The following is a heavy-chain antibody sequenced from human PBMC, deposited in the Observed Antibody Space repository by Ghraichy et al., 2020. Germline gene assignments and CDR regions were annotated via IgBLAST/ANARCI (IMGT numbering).Heavy chain of an antibody. J-gene: IGHJ3*02. CDR1: GGSISSSSYY. CDR2: IYYSGST. D-gene: IGHD3-22*01. CDR3: ASLGGDQDYYDSSGYSGDSFDI. V-gene: IGHV4-39*01. Sequence: ESLNISCTVSGGSISSSSYYWGWIRQPPGKGLEWIGSIYYSGSTYYNPSLKSRVTISVDTSKNQFSLKLSSVTAADTAVYYCASLGGDQDYYDSSGYSGDSFDIWGQGTMVTVSS.